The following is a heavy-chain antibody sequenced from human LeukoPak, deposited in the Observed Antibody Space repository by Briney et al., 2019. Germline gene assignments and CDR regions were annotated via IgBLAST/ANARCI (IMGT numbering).Heavy chain of an antibody. D-gene: IGHD6-13*01. J-gene: IGHJ4*02. Sequence: GGSLRLSCAASGFTFSRSGMHWVRQAPGKGLEWVAFLRRDASNQYYADSVKGRFTISRDTSKNMLYLQMNSLRVEDTAVYYCAKGSPWSTAPAGIDYWGQGTLVTVSS. V-gene: IGHV3-30*02. CDR3: AKGSPWSTAPAGIDY. CDR1: GFTFSRSG. CDR2: LRRDASNQ.